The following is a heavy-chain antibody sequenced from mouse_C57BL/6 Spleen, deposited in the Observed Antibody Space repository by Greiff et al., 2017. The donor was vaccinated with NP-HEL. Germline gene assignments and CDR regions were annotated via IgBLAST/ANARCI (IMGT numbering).Heavy chain of an antibody. CDR2: IYPGDGDT. Sequence: QVQLKQSGAELVKPGASVKISCKASGYAFSSYWMNWVKQRPGKGLEWIGQIYPGDGDTNYNGKFKGKATLTADKSSSTAYMQLSSLTSEDSAVYFCASGRGDFYAMDYWGQGTSVTVSS. D-gene: IGHD3-3*01. CDR3: ASGRGDFYAMDY. J-gene: IGHJ4*01. V-gene: IGHV1-80*01. CDR1: GYAFSSYW.